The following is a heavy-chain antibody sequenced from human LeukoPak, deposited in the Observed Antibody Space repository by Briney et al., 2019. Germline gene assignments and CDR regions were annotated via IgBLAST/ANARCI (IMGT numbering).Heavy chain of an antibody. D-gene: IGHD3-22*01. J-gene: IGHJ4*02. CDR1: GFTFSSYA. CDR2: ISGSGGST. CDR3: AKDWMSSSGYFLFDY. V-gene: IGHV3-23*01. Sequence: PGGSLRLSCAASGFTFSSYAMSWVRQAPGKGLEWVSAISGSGGSTYYADSVKGRFTISRDNSKNTLYLQMNSLRAEDTAVYYCAKDWMSSSGYFLFDYWGRGTLVTVSS.